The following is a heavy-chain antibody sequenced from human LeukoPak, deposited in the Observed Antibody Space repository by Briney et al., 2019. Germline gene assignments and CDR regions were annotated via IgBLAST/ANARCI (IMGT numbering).Heavy chain of an antibody. Sequence: GGSLRLSCAASGFTFSSYCMHWVRQAPGKGLEWVAVISYDGSNKYYADSVKGRFTISRDNSKNTLYLQMNSLRAEDTAVYYCAKAPEWELLTGTDYWGQGTLVTVSS. CDR1: GFTFSSYC. D-gene: IGHD1-26*01. CDR3: AKAPEWELLTGTDY. CDR2: ISYDGSNK. J-gene: IGHJ4*02. V-gene: IGHV3-30*18.